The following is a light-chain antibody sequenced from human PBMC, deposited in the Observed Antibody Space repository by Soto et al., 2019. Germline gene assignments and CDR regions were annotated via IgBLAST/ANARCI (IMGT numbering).Light chain of an antibody. J-gene: IGLJ1*01. CDR2: EGS. CDR1: SSDVGNYNL. V-gene: IGLV2-23*01. Sequence: QSVLTQPASVSGSPGQSITISCTGTSSDVGNYNLVSWYQQHPGKAPKLMIYEGSKRPSGVSNRFSGSKSDNTASLTISGLQAEDEAHYYCCSYARGSTYVFGTGTKLTVL. CDR3: CSYARGSTYV.